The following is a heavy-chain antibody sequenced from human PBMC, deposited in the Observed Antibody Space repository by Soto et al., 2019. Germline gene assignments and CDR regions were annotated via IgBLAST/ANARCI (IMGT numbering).Heavy chain of an antibody. CDR3: TTVGARSYYYYGMDV. D-gene: IGHD1-26*01. CDR1: GFTFSNAW. Sequence: XVSLRLSCAASGFTFSNAWMSWVRQAPGKGLEWVGRIKSKTDGGTTDYAAPVKGRFTISRDDSKNTLYLQMSSLKTEDTAVYYCTTVGARSYYYYGMDVWGQGTTVTVSS. CDR2: IKSKTDGGTT. J-gene: IGHJ6*02. V-gene: IGHV3-15*01.